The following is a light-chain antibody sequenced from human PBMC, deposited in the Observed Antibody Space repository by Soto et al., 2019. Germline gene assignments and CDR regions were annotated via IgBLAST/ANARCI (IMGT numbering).Light chain of an antibody. CDR1: SSNIGGNS. V-gene: IGLV1-51*01. J-gene: IGLJ1*01. CDR2: DDD. Sequence: QSALAQPPAVSAAPGQRVTISCSGSSSNIGGNSVSWYQQPPGTAPKLLIYDDDKRPSGIPDRFSGSKSGTSATLGITGFQTGDEADHYCGSWDSSLSAYVFGTGTKVTVL. CDR3: GSWDSSLSAYV.